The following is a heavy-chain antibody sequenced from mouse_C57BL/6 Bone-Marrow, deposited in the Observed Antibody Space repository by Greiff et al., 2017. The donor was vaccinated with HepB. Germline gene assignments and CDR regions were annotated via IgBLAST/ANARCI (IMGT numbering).Heavy chain of an antibody. D-gene: IGHD1-1*01. CDR1: GFTFSDYY. CDR3: ARDEGVYGSSHWYFDV. J-gene: IGHJ1*03. CDR2: INYDGSST. V-gene: IGHV5-16*01. Sequence: EVKLMESEGGLVQPGSSMKLSCTASGFTFSDYYMAWVRQVPEKGLEWVANINYDGSSTYYLDSLKSRFIISRDNAKNILYLQMSSLKSEDTATYYCARDEGVYGSSHWYFDVWGTGTTVTVSS.